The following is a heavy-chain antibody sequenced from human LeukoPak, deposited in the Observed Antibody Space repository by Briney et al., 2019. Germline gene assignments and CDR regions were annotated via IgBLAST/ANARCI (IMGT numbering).Heavy chain of an antibody. J-gene: IGHJ4*02. CDR2: ISGSGTNT. D-gene: IGHD3-9*01. CDR3: AKDSLGYYKPFDY. CDR1: GFTFSNYA. Sequence: GGPLRLSCAASGFTFSNYAMSWVRQAPGKGLEWVSAISGSGTNTYYADSVKGRFTISRDNSKNTLYLQMNSLRAEDTALYYCAKDSLGYYKPFDYWGQGTLVTVSS. V-gene: IGHV3-23*01.